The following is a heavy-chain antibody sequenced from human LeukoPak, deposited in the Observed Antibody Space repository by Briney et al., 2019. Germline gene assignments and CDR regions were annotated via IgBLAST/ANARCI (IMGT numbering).Heavy chain of an antibody. J-gene: IGHJ6*02. CDR2: INHSGST. CDR3: ARTQYSSGWYDGYYYYGMDV. Sequence: SETLSLTCAVYGGSFSGYYWSWIRQPPGKGLEWIGEINHSGSTNYNPSLKSRVTISVDTSKNQFSLKPSSVTAADTAVYYCARTQYSSGWYDGYYYYGMDVWGQGTTVTVSS. CDR1: GGSFSGYY. V-gene: IGHV4-34*01. D-gene: IGHD6-19*01.